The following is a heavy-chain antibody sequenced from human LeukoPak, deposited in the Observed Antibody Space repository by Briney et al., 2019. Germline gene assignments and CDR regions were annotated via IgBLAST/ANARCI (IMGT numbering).Heavy chain of an antibody. D-gene: IGHD1-26*01. CDR3: ARGRGANLFDY. CDR2: MNPNSGNT. CDR1: GGTFSSYA. J-gene: IGHJ4*02. Sequence: ASVKVSCKASGGTFSSYAINWVRQATGQGLEWMGWMNPNSGNTGYAQKFQGRVTMTRNTSISTAYMELSSLRSEDTAVYYCARGRGANLFDYWGQGTLVTVSS. V-gene: IGHV1-8*02.